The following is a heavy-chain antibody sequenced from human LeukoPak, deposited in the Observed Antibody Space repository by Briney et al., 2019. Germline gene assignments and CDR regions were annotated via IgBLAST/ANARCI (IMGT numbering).Heavy chain of an antibody. Sequence: GGSLRLSCAASGFTVSSNYMSWVRQAPGKGLEWVSVIYSGGSTYYADSVKGRFTISRDNSKNTLYLQMNSLRAEDTAVYYCASFEYSSAYFDYWGQGTLVTVSS. CDR2: IYSGGST. V-gene: IGHV3-66*01. CDR3: ASFEYSSAYFDY. CDR1: GFTVSSNY. J-gene: IGHJ4*02. D-gene: IGHD6-19*01.